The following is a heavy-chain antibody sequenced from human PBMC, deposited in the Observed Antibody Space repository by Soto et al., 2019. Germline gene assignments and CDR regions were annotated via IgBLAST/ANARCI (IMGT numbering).Heavy chain of an antibody. V-gene: IGHV1-69*13. Sequence: GASVKVSCKASGGTFSSYAISWVRQAPGQGLEWMGGIIPIFGTANYAQKFQGRVTITADESTSTAYMELSSLRSEDTAVYYCARDEYYDSSGYYYSDAFDIWGQGTMVTVSS. CDR1: GGTFSSYA. CDR3: ARDEYYDSSGYYYSDAFDI. CDR2: IIPIFGTA. J-gene: IGHJ3*02. D-gene: IGHD3-22*01.